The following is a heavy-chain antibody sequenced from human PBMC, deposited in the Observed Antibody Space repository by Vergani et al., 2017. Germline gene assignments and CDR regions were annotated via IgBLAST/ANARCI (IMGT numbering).Heavy chain of an antibody. Sequence: VQLVESGGGLVKPGGSLRLSCGASGFSFPGYAMSWVRQAPGKGLEWVSSVSGSSATPYYADSVKGRFIISRDNSKNTLHLQMNSLRADDTAVYYCTKGSRGYTGYFFDYWGQGTLATVSS. CDR1: GFSFPGYA. D-gene: IGHD5-12*01. CDR2: VSGSSATP. V-gene: IGHV3-23*04. CDR3: TKGSRGYTGYFFDY. J-gene: IGHJ4*02.